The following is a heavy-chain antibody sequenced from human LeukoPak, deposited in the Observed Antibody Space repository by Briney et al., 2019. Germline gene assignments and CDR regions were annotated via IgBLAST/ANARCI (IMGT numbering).Heavy chain of an antibody. V-gene: IGHV4-59*01. CDR1: GGSISSYY. CDR3: ARRVTIFGVVRGSGWFDP. Sequence: SETPSLTCTVSGGSISSYYWSWIRQPPGKGLEWIGYIYYSGSTNYNPSLKSRVTISVDTSKNQFSLKLSSVTAADMAVYYCARRVTIFGVVRGSGWFDPWGQGTLVTVSS. J-gene: IGHJ5*02. CDR2: IYYSGST. D-gene: IGHD3-3*01.